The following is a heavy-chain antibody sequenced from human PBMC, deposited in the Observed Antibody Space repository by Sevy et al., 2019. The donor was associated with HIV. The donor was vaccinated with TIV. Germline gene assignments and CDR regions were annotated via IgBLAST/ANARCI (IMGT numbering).Heavy chain of an antibody. V-gene: IGHV5-51*01. J-gene: IGHJ3*02. D-gene: IGHD6-13*01. CDR3: ARQFDTAAGIGDAFDI. Sequence: GESLKISCKGSGYSFTNYWIGWVRQMPGKGLEWMGIIYPGDSDTRYSPSFQGQVTISADKSISTAYLQWSSLKASDTAMYYCARQFDTAAGIGDAFDIWGQGTMVTVSS. CDR2: IYPGDSDT. CDR1: GYSFTNYW.